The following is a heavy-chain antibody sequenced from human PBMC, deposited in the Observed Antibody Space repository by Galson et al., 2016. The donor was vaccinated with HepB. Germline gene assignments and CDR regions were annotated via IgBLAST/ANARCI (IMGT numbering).Heavy chain of an antibody. J-gene: IGHJ5*01. CDR1: VGSFRSYV. CDR3: AGPHYRSGWYSGWFDS. V-gene: IGHV4-34*01. D-gene: IGHD6-19*01. Sequence: ETLSLTCTVNVGSFRSYVWSWIRQAPGKGLELIGETNDGGSVYYNPSLKNRVIITIAKSRNHLSLKLSSVTAADTAMYYCAGPHYRSGWYSGWFDSWGQGTLVTVSS. CDR2: TNDGGSV.